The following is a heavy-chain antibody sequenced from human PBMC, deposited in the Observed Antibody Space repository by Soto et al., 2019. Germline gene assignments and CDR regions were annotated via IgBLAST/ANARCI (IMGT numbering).Heavy chain of an antibody. J-gene: IGHJ3*02. CDR3: AKDKGADPDAFDI. CDR2: ISWNSGSI. V-gene: IGHV3-9*01. CDR1: GFTFDDYA. Sequence: EVQLVESGGGLVQPGRSLRLSCAASGFTFDDYAMHWVRQAPGKGLEWVSGISWNSGSIGYADSVKGRFTISRDNAKNSLYLQMNSLRAEDTALYYCAKDKGADPDAFDICGKGTMVTVSS.